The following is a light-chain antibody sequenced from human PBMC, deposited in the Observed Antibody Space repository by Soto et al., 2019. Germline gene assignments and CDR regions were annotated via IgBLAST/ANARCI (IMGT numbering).Light chain of an antibody. J-gene: IGLJ2*01. CDR2: EVS. CDR3: SSYTTISTLVI. V-gene: IGLV2-14*02. CDR1: SSNVGSYKL. Sequence: QSALTQPASVSGSPGQSITISCTGTSSNVGSYKLVSWYQQHPGKAPKLMIFEVSNRPSGVSNRFSGSKSGNTASLTISGLQAEDEADYYCSSYTTISTLVIFGGGTKLTVL.